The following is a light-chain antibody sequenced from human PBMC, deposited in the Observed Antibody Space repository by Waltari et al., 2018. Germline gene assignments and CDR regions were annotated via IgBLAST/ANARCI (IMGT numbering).Light chain of an antibody. Sequence: DVVLTQSPLSLSVTLGEPASISCRSSQSLLHSNGYTFLFWYLQKPGQSPQLLLYLGSNRDSGVPDRFSGSGSGTDFTLKISRVEAEDVGVYYCMQVLQTLGTFGQGTRLEIK. CDR3: MQVLQTLGT. CDR1: QSLLHSNGYTF. CDR2: LGS. J-gene: IGKJ5*01. V-gene: IGKV2-28*01.